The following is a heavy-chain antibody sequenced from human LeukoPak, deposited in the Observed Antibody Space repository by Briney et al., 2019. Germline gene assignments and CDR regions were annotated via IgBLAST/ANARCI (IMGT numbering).Heavy chain of an antibody. V-gene: IGHV4-39*07. CDR3: ASAAGLSGIAAAGTRRYYYYYMDV. D-gene: IGHD6-13*01. CDR2: IYYSGST. Sequence: PSETLSLTCTVSGGSISSSSYYWGWIRQPPGKGLEWIGSIYYSGSTYYNPSLKSRVTISVDKSKNQFSLKLSSVTAADTAVYYCASAAGLSGIAAAGTRRYYYYYMDVWGKGTTVTVSS. CDR1: GGSISSSSYY. J-gene: IGHJ6*03.